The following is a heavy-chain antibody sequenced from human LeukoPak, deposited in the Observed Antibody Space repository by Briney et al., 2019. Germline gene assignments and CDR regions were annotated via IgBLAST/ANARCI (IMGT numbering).Heavy chain of an antibody. CDR2: IYYSGST. CDR3: AKRDDSGGNLVDL. Sequence: SETLSLTCTVSGGSIRSGSHYWAWIRQPPGKGLEWIGSIYYSGSTYYNPSLENRVTISIDTSKNHFSLKLSSLSAADTSVYYCAKRDDSGGNLVDLWGQGTLVAVS. V-gene: IGHV4-39*02. J-gene: IGHJ4*02. CDR1: GGSIRSGSHY. D-gene: IGHD3-22*01.